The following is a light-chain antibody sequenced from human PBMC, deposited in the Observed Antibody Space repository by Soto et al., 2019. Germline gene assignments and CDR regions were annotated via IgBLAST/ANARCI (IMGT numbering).Light chain of an antibody. J-gene: IGKJ1*01. Sequence: ELVCPPSHGAQSLSPGERAPHSCSASQSIRSSNLAWYQQKPGQANRLLIYGASSRATGIPDRFSGSGSGTDFTLTISRMEPEDFAVYYCQQYDSLPRTGGQGTTVDIK. CDR3: QQYDSLPRT. V-gene: IGKV3-20*01. CDR2: GAS. CDR1: QSIRSSN.